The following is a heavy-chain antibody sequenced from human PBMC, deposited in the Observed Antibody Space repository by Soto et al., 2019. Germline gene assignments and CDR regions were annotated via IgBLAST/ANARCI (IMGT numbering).Heavy chain of an antibody. J-gene: IGHJ4*02. V-gene: IGHV1-69*13. D-gene: IGHD3-3*01. Sequence: ASVKVSCKASGGTFSNYALSWVRQAPGQGLEWMGGIVPVFGPTNYAQNFQGRVTITADESTSTAYMELSSLRSEDTAVYYCATPVRSFDFWSGYPPFDYWGQGTLVTVSS. CDR2: IVPVFGPT. CDR1: GGTFSNYA. CDR3: ATPVRSFDFWSGYPPFDY.